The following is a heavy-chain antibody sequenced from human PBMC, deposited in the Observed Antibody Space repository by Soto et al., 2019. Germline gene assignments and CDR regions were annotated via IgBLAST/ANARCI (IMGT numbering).Heavy chain of an antibody. V-gene: IGHV3-30*18. CDR3: AKTIRFLEWYLDY. CDR2: ISYDGSNK. D-gene: IGHD3-3*01. Sequence: PGGSLRLSWAASGFTFSSYGMHWVRQAPGKGLEWVAVISYDGSNKYYADSVKGRFTISRDNSKNTLYLQMNSLRAEDTAVYYCAKTIRFLEWYLDYWGQGTLVTVSS. J-gene: IGHJ4*02. CDR1: GFTFSSYG.